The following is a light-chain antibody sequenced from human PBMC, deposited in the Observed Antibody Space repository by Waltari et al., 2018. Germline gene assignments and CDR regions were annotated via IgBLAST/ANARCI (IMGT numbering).Light chain of an antibody. CDR1: QSVSSS. J-gene: IGKJ3*01. V-gene: IGKV3-15*01. CDR2: GAS. CDR3: QHYSDWPFT. Sequence: VLTQSPATLSLSPGERATLSCRASQSVSSSLAWYQQKPGQAPRLLFSGASSRATGFPDRFSGSGSGTDFTLTISSLEPEDFAVYYCQHYSDWPFTFGPGTKLDIK.